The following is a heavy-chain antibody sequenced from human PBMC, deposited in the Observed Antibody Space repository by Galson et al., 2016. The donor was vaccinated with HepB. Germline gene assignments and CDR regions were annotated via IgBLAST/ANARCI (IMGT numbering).Heavy chain of an antibody. Sequence: SVKVSCKASGYTFTSYYMHWVRQAPGQGLEWMGIINPSGGSTSYAQKFQGRVTMTRDTSTSTAYMELSSLRSEDTAVYYCARAGVAVAGILYWGQGTLVTVSS. CDR2: INPSGGST. CDR1: GYTFTSYY. CDR3: ARAGVAVAGILY. J-gene: IGHJ4*02. D-gene: IGHD6-19*01. V-gene: IGHV1-46*01.